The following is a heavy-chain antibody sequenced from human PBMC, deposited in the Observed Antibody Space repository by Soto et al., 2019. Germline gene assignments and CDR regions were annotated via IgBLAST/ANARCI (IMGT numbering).Heavy chain of an antibody. CDR2: ISYDGSNK. CDR1: GFTFSSYG. V-gene: IGHV3-30*18. Sequence: QVQLVESGGGVVQPGRSLRLSCAASGFTFSSYGMHWVRQAPGKGLEWVAVISYDGSNKYYADSVKGRFTISRDNSKNTLYLQMNSLRAEDTAVYYCAKQPFDSRGYRVWYYYGMDVWGQGTTVTVSS. CDR3: AKQPFDSRGYRVWYYYGMDV. D-gene: IGHD3-22*01. J-gene: IGHJ6*02.